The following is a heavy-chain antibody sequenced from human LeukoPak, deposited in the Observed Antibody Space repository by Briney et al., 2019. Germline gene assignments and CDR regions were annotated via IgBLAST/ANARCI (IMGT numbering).Heavy chain of an antibody. CDR1: GFTFSDYY. D-gene: IGHD3-3*01. V-gene: IGHV3-11*04. Sequence: PGGSLRLSCAASGFTFSDYYMSWIRQAPGKGLEWVSYISSSGSTIYYADSVKGRFTISRDNAKNSLYLQMNSLRAEDTAVYYCARGEYYDFWSGYYRGGGANFDYWGQGTLVTVSS. CDR2: ISSSGSTI. CDR3: ARGEYYDFWSGYYRGGGANFDY. J-gene: IGHJ4*02.